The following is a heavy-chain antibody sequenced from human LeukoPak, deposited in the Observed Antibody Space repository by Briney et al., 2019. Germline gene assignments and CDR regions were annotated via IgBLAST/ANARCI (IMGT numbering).Heavy chain of an antibody. CDR3: ARGDYGGNSDAFDI. V-gene: IGHV4-30-2*01. CDR2: IYHSGST. J-gene: IGHJ3*02. Sequence: TPSETLSLTCAVSGGSISSGGYSWSWIRQPPGKGLEWIGYIYHSGSTYYNPSLKSRVTISVDRSKNQLSLKLSSVTAADTAVYYCARGDYGGNSDAFDIWGQGTMVTVSS. D-gene: IGHD4-23*01. CDR1: GGSISSGGYS.